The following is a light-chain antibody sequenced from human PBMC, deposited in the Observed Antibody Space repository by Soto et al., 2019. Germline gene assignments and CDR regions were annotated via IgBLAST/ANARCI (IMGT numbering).Light chain of an antibody. CDR2: GAS. V-gene: IGKV3-20*01. J-gene: IGKJ1*01. Sequence: EVVLTQSPDTLSLSPGERATLSCGASQSVNSNYLAWFQQKPGQAPKLLIYGASNRATDIPDRFSGSGSGTDFTLTISRLEPEDFAVYYCQQYVNSPGTFGQGTKVDIK. CDR1: QSVNSNY. CDR3: QQYVNSPGT.